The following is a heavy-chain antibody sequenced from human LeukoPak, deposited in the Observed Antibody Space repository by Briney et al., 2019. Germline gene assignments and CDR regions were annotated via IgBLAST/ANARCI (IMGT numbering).Heavy chain of an antibody. V-gene: IGHV3-74*03. CDR2: SNSDERGT. CDR3: VRSRFTPSSFDY. D-gene: IGHD6-6*01. J-gene: IGHJ4*02. Sequence: GGSLRLSCAASGSTFSSSWMQGVRQAPGQGLVWVSRSNSDERGTTYTNSLKGRFTISRDNAKNTLYLQMNSLRAEDTAMYYCVRSRFTPSSFDYWGQGTLVTVSS. CDR1: GSTFSSSW.